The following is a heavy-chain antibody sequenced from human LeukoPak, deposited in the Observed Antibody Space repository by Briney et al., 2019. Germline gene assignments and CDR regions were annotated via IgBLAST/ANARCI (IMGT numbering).Heavy chain of an antibody. CDR1: GFIFSNYE. D-gene: IGHD6-13*01. V-gene: IGHV3-48*03. Sequence: GGSLRLSCAGSGFIFSNYEMNWVRQAPGKGLEWVSYISSTGSDIYYADSVKGRFTISRDNAENSLYLQMNSLRSDDTAVYYCARGIAAAVYYGMDVWGQGTTVTVSS. CDR2: ISSTGSDI. CDR3: ARGIAAAVYYGMDV. J-gene: IGHJ6*02.